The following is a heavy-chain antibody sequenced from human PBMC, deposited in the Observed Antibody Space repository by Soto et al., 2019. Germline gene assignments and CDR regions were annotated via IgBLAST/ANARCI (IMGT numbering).Heavy chain of an antibody. V-gene: IGHV4-59*01. Sequence: QVQLQESGPGLVKPSETLSLTCTVSGGSISSYYWSWIRQPPGKRLEWIGYMYNTGSTIYNPSLKSRVTISVDTSKNQFSLKLNSVTAADTAVYYCARDLWGYCGTDCYPLDVWGQGTTVTVSS. CDR3: ARDLWGYCGTDCYPLDV. CDR2: MYNTGST. J-gene: IGHJ6*02. CDR1: GGSISSYY. D-gene: IGHD2-21*02.